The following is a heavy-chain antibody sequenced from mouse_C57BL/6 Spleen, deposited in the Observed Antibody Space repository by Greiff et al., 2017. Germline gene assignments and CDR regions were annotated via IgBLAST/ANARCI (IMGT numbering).Heavy chain of an antibody. D-gene: IGHD4-1*01. Sequence: DVKLQESGPELVKPGASVKISCKASGYSFTGYYMNWVKQSPEKSLEWIGEINPSTGGTTYNQKFKAKATLTVDKSSSTAYMQLKSLTSEDSAVYYCSSDWDGAYWGQGTLVTVSA. V-gene: IGHV1-42*01. CDR3: SSDWDGAY. J-gene: IGHJ3*01. CDR1: GYSFTGYY. CDR2: INPSTGGT.